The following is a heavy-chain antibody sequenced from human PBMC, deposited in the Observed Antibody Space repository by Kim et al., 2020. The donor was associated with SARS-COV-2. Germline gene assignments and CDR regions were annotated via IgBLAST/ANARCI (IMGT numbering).Heavy chain of an antibody. J-gene: IGHJ4*02. Sequence: SPSFQGQVTISADKSISTAYLQWSSLKASDTAMYYCAGTVGSTSPGYFDYWGQGTLVTVSS. V-gene: IGHV5-51*01. CDR3: AGTVGSTSPGYFDY. D-gene: IGHD2-2*01.